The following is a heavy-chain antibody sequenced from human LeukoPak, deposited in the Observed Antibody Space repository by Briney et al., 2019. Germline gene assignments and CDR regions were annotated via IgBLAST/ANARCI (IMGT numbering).Heavy chain of an antibody. J-gene: IGHJ5*02. V-gene: IGHV4-59*01. CDR1: GGSISSYY. CDR3: ARDLAYCGGDCYSQFDP. CDR2: IYYSGST. D-gene: IGHD2-21*02. Sequence: PSETLSLTCTVSGGSISSYYWSWIRQPPGKGLEWIGYIYYSGSTDYNPSLKSRVTISVDTSKNQFSLKLSSVTAADTAVYYCARDLAYCGGDCYSQFDPWGQGTLVTVSS.